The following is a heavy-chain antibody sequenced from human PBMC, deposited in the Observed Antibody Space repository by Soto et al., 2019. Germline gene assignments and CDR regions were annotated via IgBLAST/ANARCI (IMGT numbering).Heavy chain of an antibody. V-gene: IGHV3-49*04. CDR3: FKDSSGH. D-gene: IGHD6-19*01. CDR1: GFNFGNYA. J-gene: IGHJ4*02. Sequence: RLSCTTSGFNFGNYAMSWVRQAPGKGPEWVGFIRSQANGGTTENAASVKGRFIISRDDSRGIVYLQMNSLKIEDTGVYYCFKDSSGHWGQGTLVTVSS. CDR2: IRSQANGGTT.